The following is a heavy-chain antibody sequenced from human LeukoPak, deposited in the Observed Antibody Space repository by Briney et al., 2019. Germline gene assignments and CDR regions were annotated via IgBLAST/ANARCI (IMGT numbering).Heavy chain of an antibody. CDR1: GGSISSSSYY. D-gene: IGHD3-10*01. J-gene: IGHJ4*02. CDR3: ARDLGSGPLMN. Sequence: PSETLSLTCTVSGGSISSSSYYWGWIRQPPGKGLEWIGSIYYSGSTYYNPSLKSRVTISVDTSKNQFSLKLSSVTAADTAVYYCARDLGSGPLMNWGQGTLVTVSS. V-gene: IGHV4-39*07. CDR2: IYYSGST.